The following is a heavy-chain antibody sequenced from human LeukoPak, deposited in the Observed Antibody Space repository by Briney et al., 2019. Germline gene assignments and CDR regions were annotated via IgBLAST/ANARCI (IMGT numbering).Heavy chain of an antibody. Sequence: GGSLRLSCAASGFTFSSYGMHWVRQAPGKGLKWVAVISYDGSNKYYADSVKGRFTISRDNSKNTLYLQMNSLRAEDTAVYYCAKLRSWGQGTLVTVSS. D-gene: IGHD4/OR15-4a*01. CDR3: AKLRS. V-gene: IGHV3-30*18. J-gene: IGHJ4*02. CDR1: GFTFSSYG. CDR2: ISYDGSNK.